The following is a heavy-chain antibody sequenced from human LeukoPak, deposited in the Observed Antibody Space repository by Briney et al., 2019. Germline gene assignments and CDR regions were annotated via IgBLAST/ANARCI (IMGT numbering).Heavy chain of an antibody. J-gene: IGHJ4*02. Sequence: SVKVSCKASGGTFSSYAISWVRQAPGQGLEWMGGIIPIFGTANYAQKFQGRVTITADESTSTAYMELSSLRSEDTAVYYCARDARSLRFLEWFHPYYFDYWGQGTLVTVSS. CDR1: GGTFSSYA. CDR2: IIPIFGTA. D-gene: IGHD3-3*01. V-gene: IGHV1-69*13. CDR3: ARDARSLRFLEWFHPYYFDY.